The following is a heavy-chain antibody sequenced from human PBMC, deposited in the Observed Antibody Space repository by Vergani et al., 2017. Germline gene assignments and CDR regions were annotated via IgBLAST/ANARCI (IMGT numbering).Heavy chain of an antibody. Sequence: QVQLVQSGAEVKKPGASVKVSCKASGYTFTGYYMHWVRQAPGQGLEWMGWINPNSGSTSYAQKFQGRVTMTRDTSTSTVYMELSSLRSEDTAVYYCARSSRGYDRHFDYWGQGTLVTVSS. V-gene: IGHV1-46*01. CDR2: INPNSGST. J-gene: IGHJ4*02. D-gene: IGHD5-12*01. CDR1: GYTFTGYY. CDR3: ARSSRGYDRHFDY.